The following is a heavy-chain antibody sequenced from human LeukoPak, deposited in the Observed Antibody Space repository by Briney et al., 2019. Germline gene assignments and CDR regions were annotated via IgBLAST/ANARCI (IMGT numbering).Heavy chain of an antibody. Sequence: GGSLRLSCAASGFTFSSYAISWVRQAPGKGLEWVSAISGSGGSTYYADSVKGRFTISRDNAKNSLYLQMNSLRAEDTAVYYCAREEGYYDSSGYSYYFDYWGQGTLVTVSS. V-gene: IGHV3-23*01. CDR2: ISGSGGST. CDR3: AREEGYYDSSGYSYYFDY. J-gene: IGHJ4*02. CDR1: GFTFSSYA. D-gene: IGHD3-22*01.